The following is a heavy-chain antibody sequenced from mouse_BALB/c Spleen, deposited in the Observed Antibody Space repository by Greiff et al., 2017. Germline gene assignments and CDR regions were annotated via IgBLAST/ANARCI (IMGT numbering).Heavy chain of an antibody. Sequence: VQLQQSGPDLVKPGASVKISCKASGYAFSSSWMNWVKQRPGQGLEWIGRIYPGDGDTNYNGKFKGKATLTADKSSSTAYMQLSSLTSVDSAVYYCARVRSYYYFDYWGQGTTLTVSS. CDR1: GYAFSSSW. J-gene: IGHJ2*01. D-gene: IGHD1-1*01. V-gene: IGHV1-82*01. CDR3: ARVRSYYYFDY. CDR2: IYPGDGDT.